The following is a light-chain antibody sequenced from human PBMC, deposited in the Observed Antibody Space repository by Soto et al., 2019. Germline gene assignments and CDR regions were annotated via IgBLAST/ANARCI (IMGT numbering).Light chain of an antibody. J-gene: IGKJ4*01. CDR1: QSISNY. V-gene: IGKV1-39*01. Sequence: DIQMTQSPSSLSAAVGDRITISCRASQSISNYLNWYQQTPGKAPKVLIHAASSLQSGVPSRFSGGGSGTDFPLTISSVQPEDYATYYCQQSYSVPLTFGGGTRVEV. CDR3: QQSYSVPLT. CDR2: AAS.